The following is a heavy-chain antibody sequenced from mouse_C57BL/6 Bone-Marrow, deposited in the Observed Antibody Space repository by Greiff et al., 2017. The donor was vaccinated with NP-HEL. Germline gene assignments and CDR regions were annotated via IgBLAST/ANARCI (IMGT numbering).Heavy chain of an antibody. D-gene: IGHD1-1*01. Sequence: DVKLQESGPGLVKPSQSLSLTCSVTGYSITSGYYWNWIRQFPGNKLEWMGYISYDGSNNYNPSLKNRISITRDTSKNQFFLKLNSVTTEDTATYYCARYGRAYYYAMDYWGQGTSVTVSS. CDR1: GYSITSGYY. CDR3: ARYGRAYYYAMDY. CDR2: ISYDGSN. J-gene: IGHJ4*01. V-gene: IGHV3-6*01.